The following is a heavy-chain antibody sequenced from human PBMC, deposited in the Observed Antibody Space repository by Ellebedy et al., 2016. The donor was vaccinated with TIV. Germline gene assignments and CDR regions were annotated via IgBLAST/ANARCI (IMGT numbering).Heavy chain of an antibody. CDR1: GYSFTSYW. J-gene: IGHJ4*02. D-gene: IGHD6-13*01. Sequence: KVSXXGSGYSFTSYWIGWVRQMPGKGLEWMGIIYPGDSDTRYSPSFQGQVTISADKSISTAYLQWSSLKASDTAMYYCARVEVRYSSSWYEVPFDYWGQGTLVTVSS. V-gene: IGHV5-51*01. CDR2: IYPGDSDT. CDR3: ARVEVRYSSSWYEVPFDY.